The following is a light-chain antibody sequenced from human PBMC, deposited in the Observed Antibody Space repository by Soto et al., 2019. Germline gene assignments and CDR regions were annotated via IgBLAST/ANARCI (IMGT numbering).Light chain of an antibody. CDR2: ENN. Sequence: QSVLTQPPSVSAAPGQMVTISCSGSSSNIGNNYVSWYQQLPGTAPKLLIYENNKRPSGIPDRFSGSKSGTSATLAITGLQTGDEADYYCGTWDNSLRGGVFGGGTKVTAL. CDR1: SSNIGNNY. CDR3: GTWDNSLRGGV. J-gene: IGLJ3*02. V-gene: IGLV1-51*02.